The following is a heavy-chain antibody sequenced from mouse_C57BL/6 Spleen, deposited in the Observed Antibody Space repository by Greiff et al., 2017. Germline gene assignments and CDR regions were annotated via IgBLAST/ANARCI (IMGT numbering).Heavy chain of an antibody. CDR3: AREGLVRYFDV. D-gene: IGHD1-1*02. Sequence: VQLQQPGAELVRPGSSVKLSCKASGYTFTSYWMDWVKQRPGQGLEWIGNIYPSDSETHYNQKFKDKATLTVDKSSSTAYMQLSSLTSEDSAFYDCAREGLVRYFDVGGTGTTVTVSS. CDR2: IYPSDSET. J-gene: IGHJ1*03. CDR1: GYTFTSYW. V-gene: IGHV1-61*01.